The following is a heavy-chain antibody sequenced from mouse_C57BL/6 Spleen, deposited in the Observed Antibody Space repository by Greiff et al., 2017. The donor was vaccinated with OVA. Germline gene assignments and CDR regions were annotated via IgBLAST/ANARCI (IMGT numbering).Heavy chain of an antibody. CDR3: ARDYSNYEDWFAY. J-gene: IGHJ3*01. CDR2: IDPNSGGT. Sequence: QQSCKASGYTFTSYWMHWVKQRPGRGLEWIGRIDPNSGGTKYNEKFKSKATLTVDKPSSTAYMQLSSLTSEDSAVYYCARDYSNYEDWFAYWGQGTLVTVSA. CDR1: GYTFTSYW. V-gene: IGHV1-72*01. D-gene: IGHD2-5*01.